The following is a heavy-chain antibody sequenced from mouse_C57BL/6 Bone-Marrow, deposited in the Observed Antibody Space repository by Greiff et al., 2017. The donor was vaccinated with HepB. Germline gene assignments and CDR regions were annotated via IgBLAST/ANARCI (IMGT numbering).Heavy chain of an antibody. CDR3: TRYYYGSSFDY. CDR2: IDPETGGT. V-gene: IGHV1-15*01. CDR1: GYTFTDYE. D-gene: IGHD1-1*01. Sequence: LVESGAELVRPGASVTLSCKASGYTFTDYEMHWVKQTPVHGLEWIGAIDPETGGTAYNQKFKGKAILTADKSSSTAYMELRSLTSEDSAVYYCTRYYYGSSFDYWGQGTTLTVSS. J-gene: IGHJ2*01.